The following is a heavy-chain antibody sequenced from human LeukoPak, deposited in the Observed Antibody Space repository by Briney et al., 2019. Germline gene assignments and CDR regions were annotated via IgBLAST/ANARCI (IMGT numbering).Heavy chain of an antibody. CDR2: ISYDGSNK. D-gene: IGHD4-11*01. Sequence: GGSLRLSCAASGFTFSSYAMHWVRQAPGKGLEWVAVISYDGSNKYYADSVKGRFIISRDNSKNTLYLQMNSLRAEDTAVYYCARESVATTVTTFVDYWGQGTLVTVSS. CDR3: ARESVATTVTTFVDY. CDR1: GFTFSSYA. V-gene: IGHV3-30*01. J-gene: IGHJ4*02.